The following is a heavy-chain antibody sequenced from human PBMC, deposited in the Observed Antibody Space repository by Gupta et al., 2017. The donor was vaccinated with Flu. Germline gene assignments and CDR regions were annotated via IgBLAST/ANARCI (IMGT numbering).Heavy chain of an antibody. CDR1: GFPSRTAC. CDR3: TTASILYYYDSSGYYGLDY. V-gene: IGHV3-15*01. J-gene: IGHJ4*02. D-gene: IGHD3-22*01. CDR2: IKSKTDGGTT. Sequence: EVQLVESGGGLVKPGGSLRLPCAAPGFPSRTACMSWVRQAPGKGLEWVGRIKSKTDGGTTDDAAPVKGRFTISRDDSKNTLYLQMNSLKTEDTAVYYCTTASILYYYDSSGYYGLDYWGQGTLVTVSS.